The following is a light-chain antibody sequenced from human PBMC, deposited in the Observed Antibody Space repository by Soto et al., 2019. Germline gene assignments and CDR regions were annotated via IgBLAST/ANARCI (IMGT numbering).Light chain of an antibody. CDR3: SSYAGGSSYV. J-gene: IGLJ1*01. V-gene: IGLV2-23*01. Sequence: QSVLTQPASVSGSDGQSITISCTGSSSDVGSYNHVSWYQQRPGKAPKFLIYEGNKRPSGVSNRFSGSKSGNTASLTISGLQGDDEADYYCSSYAGGSSYVFGAGTKLTVL. CDR1: SSDVGSYNH. CDR2: EGN.